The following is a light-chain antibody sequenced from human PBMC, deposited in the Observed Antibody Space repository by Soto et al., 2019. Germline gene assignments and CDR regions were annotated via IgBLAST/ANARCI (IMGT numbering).Light chain of an antibody. V-gene: IGKV1-39*01. CDR1: QSISIY. J-gene: IGKJ2*01. CDR3: HQSSISPRT. Sequence: DIQLTQSPASLSASVGDRVTIICRASQSISIYLNWYQQKPGKAPRLLIYAASSLQSEVPSRFSGGGSGTDFTLTISSLQPEDFATYYCHQSSISPRTFGQGTKLDIK. CDR2: AAS.